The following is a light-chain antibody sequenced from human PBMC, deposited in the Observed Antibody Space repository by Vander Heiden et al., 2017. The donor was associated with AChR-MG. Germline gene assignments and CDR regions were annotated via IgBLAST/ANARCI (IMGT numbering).Light chain of an antibody. J-gene: IGKJ2*01. CDR1: QSVSSSS. CDR3: QQYGSSPYT. Sequence: EFVLTPSPGTLSLSPGERATLSCRASQSVSSSSLAWYQQKPGQAPTLLIYGASSRATGIPDRFSGSGSGTDVTLTISKLEPEDFAVYYCQQYGSSPYTFGQGTKLEIK. V-gene: IGKV3-20*01. CDR2: GAS.